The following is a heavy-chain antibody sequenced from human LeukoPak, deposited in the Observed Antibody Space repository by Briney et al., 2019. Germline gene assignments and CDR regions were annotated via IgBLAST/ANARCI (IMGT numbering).Heavy chain of an antibody. CDR3: ARLYCGGGTCYSYYMDV. CDR2: ISSSSSYI. J-gene: IGHJ6*03. V-gene: IGHV3-21*01. Sequence: GGSLRLSCAASGFTFSSYSMNWVRQAPGKGLEWVSSISSSSSYIYYADSVKGRFTISRDNAKNSVHLQLNSLRAEDTAVYYCARLYCGGGTCYSYYMDVWGKGTTVTVSS. D-gene: IGHD2-15*01. CDR1: GFTFSSYS.